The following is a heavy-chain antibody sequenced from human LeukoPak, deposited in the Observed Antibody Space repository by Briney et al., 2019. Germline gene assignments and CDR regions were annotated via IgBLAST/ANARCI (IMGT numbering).Heavy chain of an antibody. V-gene: IGHV1-69*05. J-gene: IGHJ6*03. CDR1: GGTFSSYA. CDR2: IIPIFGTA. Sequence: SVKVSCKASGGTFSSYAISWVRQAPGQGLEWMGGIIPIFGTANYAQKFQGRVTIATDESTSTAYMELSSLRSEDTAVYYCARVQNPPWKSVWSDSYMDVWGKGTTVTVSS. D-gene: IGHD3-3*01. CDR3: ARVQNPPWKSVWSDSYMDV.